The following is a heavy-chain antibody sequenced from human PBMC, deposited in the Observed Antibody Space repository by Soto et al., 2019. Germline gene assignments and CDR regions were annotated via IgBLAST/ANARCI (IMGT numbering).Heavy chain of an antibody. J-gene: IGHJ4*02. CDR3: AGGGAMGVDY. V-gene: IGHV3-74*01. CDR1: GFTFNTHW. CDR2: IYFDGITT. D-gene: IGHD1-26*01. Sequence: PGGSLRLSCTASGFTFNTHWMHWVRRAPGKGLVWVSRIYFDGITTNYADSVKGRLTVSRDNAKNTVYLHVNTLRDEDTAVYYCAGGGAMGVDYWGQGTLVTVSS.